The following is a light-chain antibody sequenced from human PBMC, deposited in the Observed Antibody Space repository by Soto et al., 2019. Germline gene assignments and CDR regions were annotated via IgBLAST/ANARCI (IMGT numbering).Light chain of an antibody. CDR3: QQYNKWLIT. J-gene: IGKJ5*01. CDR1: QSVSGN. CDR2: GAS. Sequence: EIVMTQSPATLSVSPGERATLSCRASQSVSGNLAWYQQKPGQAPRLLIYGASTRATGIPARFSGSGSGTEFTLTISSLQSEDFPVYYCQQYNKWLITFGQGTRLDIK. V-gene: IGKV3-15*01.